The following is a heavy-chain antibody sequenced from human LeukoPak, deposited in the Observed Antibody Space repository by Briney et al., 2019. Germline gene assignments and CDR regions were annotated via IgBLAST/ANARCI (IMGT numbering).Heavy chain of an antibody. D-gene: IGHD5-18*01. Sequence: GGSLRLSCAASGFTFDDYAMHWVRQAPGKGLEWVSGISWNSGSIGYADSVKGRFTISRDNARKSLFLQMNSLRAEDTAVYYCASGTTRGYSYRSPTDGFDLWGQGTMVTVSS. J-gene: IGHJ3*01. V-gene: IGHV3-9*01. CDR3: ASGTTRGYSYRSPTDGFDL. CDR1: GFTFDDYA. CDR2: ISWNSGSI.